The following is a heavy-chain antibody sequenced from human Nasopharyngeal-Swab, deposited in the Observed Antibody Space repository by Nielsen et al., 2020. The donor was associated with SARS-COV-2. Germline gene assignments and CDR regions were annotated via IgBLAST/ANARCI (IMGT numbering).Heavy chain of an antibody. D-gene: IGHD2-15*01. Sequence: GSLRLSCAASGFIFSDHSMNWVRQAPGKGLEWVSSISSGSSNIYYAESMKGRFTISRDNAENFLYLQMNSLRVEDTAVYYCARATCSGGTCYSDYWGQGTLVTVSS. CDR3: ARATCSGGTCYSDY. CDR1: GFIFSDHS. J-gene: IGHJ4*02. CDR2: ISSGSSNI. V-gene: IGHV3-21*06.